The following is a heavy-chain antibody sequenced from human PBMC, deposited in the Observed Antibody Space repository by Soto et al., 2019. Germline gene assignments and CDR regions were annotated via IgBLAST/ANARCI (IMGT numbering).Heavy chain of an antibody. CDR3: TTDIAALGFGYNYSYYYGMDV. CDR1: GFTFSNAW. Sequence: GGSLRLSCAASGFTFSNAWMSWVRQAPGKGLEWVGRIKSKTDGGTTDYAAPVKGRFTISRDDSKNTLYLQMNSLKTEDTAVYYCTTDIAALGFGYNYSYYYGMDVWGQGTTVTVSS. CDR2: IKSKTDGGTT. J-gene: IGHJ6*02. D-gene: IGHD6-6*01. V-gene: IGHV3-15*01.